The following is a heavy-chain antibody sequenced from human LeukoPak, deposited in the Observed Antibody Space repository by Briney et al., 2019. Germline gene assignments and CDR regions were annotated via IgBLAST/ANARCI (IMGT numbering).Heavy chain of an antibody. J-gene: IGHJ4*02. Sequence: PGGSLRLSCAASGFTFSSYAMSWVRQAPGKGLEWVSGISGSGGSTYYVDSVKGRFTISRDNSKNTLYLQMNSLRAEDTAVYYCAKDMVRGVLYYFDYWGQGTLVTVSS. CDR3: AKDMVRGVLYYFDY. CDR2: ISGSGGST. CDR1: GFTFSSYA. V-gene: IGHV3-23*01. D-gene: IGHD3-10*01.